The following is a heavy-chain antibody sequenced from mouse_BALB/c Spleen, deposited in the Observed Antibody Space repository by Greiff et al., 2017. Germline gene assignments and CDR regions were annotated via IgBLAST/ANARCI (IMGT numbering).Heavy chain of an antibody. J-gene: IGHJ3*01. V-gene: IGHV5-12-1*01. Sequence: DVLLVESGGGLVKPGGSLKLSCAASGFAFSSYDMSWVRQTPEKRLEWVAYISSGGGSTYYPDTVKGRFTISRDNAKNTLYLQMSSLKSEDTAMYYCARRDDYGSSYGFAYWGQGTLVTVSA. CDR1: GFAFSSYD. CDR3: ARRDDYGSSYGFAY. CDR2: ISSGGGST. D-gene: IGHD1-1*01.